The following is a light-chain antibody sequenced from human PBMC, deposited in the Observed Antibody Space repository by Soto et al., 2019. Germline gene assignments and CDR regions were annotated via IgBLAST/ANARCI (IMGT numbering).Light chain of an antibody. CDR1: SSDVGGYNY. J-gene: IGLJ2*01. Sequence: QSVLTQPASVSGSPGQSITISCTGTSSDVGGYNYVSWYQQHPGKAPKLMIYEVSNRPSGVSNRFSGSKSGNTASLTISGLHAEDEADYYCSSYISSSTVVFGGGTKLTVL. CDR3: SSYISSSTVV. V-gene: IGLV2-14*01. CDR2: EVS.